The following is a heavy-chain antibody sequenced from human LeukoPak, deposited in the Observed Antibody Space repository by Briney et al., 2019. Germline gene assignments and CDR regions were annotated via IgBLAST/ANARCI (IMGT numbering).Heavy chain of an antibody. CDR3: AAHYYGSGSYKYFDY. CDR1: GGSFSGYY. Sequence: SETLSLTCAVYGGSFSGYYWSWIRQPPGKGLEWIGEINHSGSTNYNPSLKSRVTISVDTSKNQFSLKLSSVTAADTAVYYCAAHYYGSGSYKYFDYWGQGTLVTVSS. CDR2: INHSGST. V-gene: IGHV4-34*01. D-gene: IGHD3-10*01. J-gene: IGHJ4*02.